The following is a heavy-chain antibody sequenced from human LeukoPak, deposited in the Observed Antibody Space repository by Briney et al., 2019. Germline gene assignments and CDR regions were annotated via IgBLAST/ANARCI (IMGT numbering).Heavy chain of an antibody. J-gene: IGHJ4*02. Sequence: ASVKVSCKASGYTFTSYGISWVRQDPGQGLEWMGWISAYNGNTNYAQKLQGRVTMTTDTSTSTAYMELRSLRSDDTAVYYCARATKLGYCSGGSCGDYFDYWGQGTLVTVSS. CDR1: GYTFTSYG. CDR2: ISAYNGNT. D-gene: IGHD2-15*01. V-gene: IGHV1-18*01. CDR3: ARATKLGYCSGGSCGDYFDY.